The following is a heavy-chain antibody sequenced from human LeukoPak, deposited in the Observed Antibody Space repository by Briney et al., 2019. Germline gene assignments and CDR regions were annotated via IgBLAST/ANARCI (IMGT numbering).Heavy chain of an antibody. J-gene: IGHJ5*02. CDR3: ARGLTTVTTFNWFDP. CDR1: GGSISSGGYS. CDR2: IYHSGST. V-gene: IGHV4-30-2*01. Sequence: PSETLSLTCAVSGGSISSGGYSWSWIRQPPGKGLEWIGYIYHSGSTYYNPSLKSRVTISVDRSKNQFSLKLSSVTAADTAVYSCARGLTTVTTFNWFDPWGQGTLVAVSS. D-gene: IGHD4-17*01.